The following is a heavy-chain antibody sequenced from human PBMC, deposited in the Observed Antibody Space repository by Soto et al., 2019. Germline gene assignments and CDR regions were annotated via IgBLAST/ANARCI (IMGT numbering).Heavy chain of an antibody. CDR3: ERDMDFRYGHYGLDV. D-gene: IGHD1-1*01. V-gene: IGHV3-33*01. Sequence: QVQLVESGGGVVQPGRSLRLSCAASGFTFSSYGMHWVRQAPGKGLEWVAVIWEDGSNKYYADSVKGRFTISRDNSKYTLYLQMNSLTAEDTAVYYCERDMDFRYGHYGLDVWGQGTTVTVSS. J-gene: IGHJ6*02. CDR2: IWEDGSNK. CDR1: GFTFSSYG.